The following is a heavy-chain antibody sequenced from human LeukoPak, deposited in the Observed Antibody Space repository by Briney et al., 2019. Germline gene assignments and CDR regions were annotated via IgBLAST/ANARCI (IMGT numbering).Heavy chain of an antibody. CDR1: GYSVSSGYY. D-gene: IGHD3-10*01. J-gene: IGHJ4*02. V-gene: IGHV4-38-2*02. CDR3: ARARFYGSGSYHFDY. Sequence: SETLSLTCSVSGYSVSSGYYWGWIRQPPGKGLEWIGSIYHSGSTYYIPSLKSRITISVDTSKNQFSLKLSSVTAADTAVYYCARARFYGSGSYHFDYWGQGTLVTVSS. CDR2: IYHSGST.